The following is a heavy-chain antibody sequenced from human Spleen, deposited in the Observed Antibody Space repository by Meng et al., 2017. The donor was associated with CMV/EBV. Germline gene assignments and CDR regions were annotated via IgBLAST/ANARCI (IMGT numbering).Heavy chain of an antibody. V-gene: IGHV1-69*01. CDR2: IIPIFGTA. CDR3: ARGGDGYNFGY. CDR1: GGTFSIYA. J-gene: IGHJ4*02. Sequence: VQMRRPGAGVKKLGSSVKVSCKASGGTFSIYAISWVRQAPGQGLEWMGGIIPIFGTANYAQKFQGRVTITADESTSTAYMELSSLRSEDTAVYYCARGGDGYNFGYWGQGTLVTVSS. D-gene: IGHD5-24*01.